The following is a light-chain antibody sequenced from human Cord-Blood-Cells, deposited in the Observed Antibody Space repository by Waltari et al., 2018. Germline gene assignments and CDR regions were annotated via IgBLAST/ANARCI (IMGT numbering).Light chain of an antibody. CDR1: SSAVGCYNY. Sequence: QSALTQPASVSVSPRQSITIPCTGTSSAVGCYNYVLWYQQHPGKAPKLMIYDVSKRPSGVSNRFSGSKSGNTASLTISGLQAEDEADYYCSSYTSSSTLVFGGGTKLTVL. J-gene: IGLJ3*02. CDR2: DVS. V-gene: IGLV2-14*01. CDR3: SSYTSSSTLV.